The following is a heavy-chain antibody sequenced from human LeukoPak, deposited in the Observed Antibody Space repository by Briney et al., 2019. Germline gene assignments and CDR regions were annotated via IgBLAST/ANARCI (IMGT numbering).Heavy chain of an antibody. D-gene: IGHD3-10*01. CDR2: IYSGGST. J-gene: IGHJ4*02. CDR3: ARQGIYGSGSDYFDY. V-gene: IGHV3-53*01. CDR1: GFTVSSNY. Sequence: PGGSLRLSCAASGFTVSSNYMSWVRQAPGKGLKWVSVIYSGGSTYYADSVKGRFTISRDSSKNTLYLQMNSLRAEDTAVYYCARQGIYGSGSDYFDYWGQGTLVTVSS.